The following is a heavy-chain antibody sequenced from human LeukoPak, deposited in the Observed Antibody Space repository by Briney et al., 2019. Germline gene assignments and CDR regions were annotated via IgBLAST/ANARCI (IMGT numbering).Heavy chain of an antibody. D-gene: IGHD3-10*01. CDR1: AFAFSSNW. CDR2: IKEDGSET. J-gene: IGHJ4*02. CDR3: AKGVDVELDY. V-gene: IGHV3-7*02. Sequence: GGSLRLSCVASAFAFSSNWMSWVRQAPGKGLEWVASIKEDGSETYYVDSVKGRFTISRDNSKNTLYLQMNSLRAEDTAVYYCAKGVDVELDYWGQGTLVTVSS.